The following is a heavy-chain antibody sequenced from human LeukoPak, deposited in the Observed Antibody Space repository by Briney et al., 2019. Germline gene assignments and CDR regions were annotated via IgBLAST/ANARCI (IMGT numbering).Heavy chain of an antibody. CDR2: IKRDGSEK. D-gene: IGHD3-10*01. V-gene: IGHV3-7*01. Sequence: GGSLRLSCAASGFTFSSYWMSWVRQAPGKGLEWVANIKRDGSEKYYEDSVKGRFTISRDNAKNSLYLQMNSLRAEDTAVYYCASPYGSGSVYYFDYWGQGTLVTVSS. CDR1: GFTFSSYW. J-gene: IGHJ4*02. CDR3: ASPYGSGSVYYFDY.